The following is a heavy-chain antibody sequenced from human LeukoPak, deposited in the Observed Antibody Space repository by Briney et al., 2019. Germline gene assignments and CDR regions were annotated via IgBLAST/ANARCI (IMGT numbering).Heavy chain of an antibody. Sequence: PGGSLRLSCAASGFIFSDYYMTWIRQAPGKGLEWVSYISNSGSTIYYADSVKGRFTISRDNSKNTLYLQMNSLRAEDTAVYYCAKGPVGYHAFDIWGQGTMVTVSS. J-gene: IGHJ3*02. D-gene: IGHD1-1*01. CDR1: GFIFSDYY. CDR3: AKGPVGYHAFDI. CDR2: ISNSGSTI. V-gene: IGHV3-11*01.